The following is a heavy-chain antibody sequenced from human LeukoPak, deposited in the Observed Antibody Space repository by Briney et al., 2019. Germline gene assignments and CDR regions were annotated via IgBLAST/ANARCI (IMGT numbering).Heavy chain of an antibody. V-gene: IGHV4-38-2*02. J-gene: IGHJ6*02. D-gene: IGHD3-10*01. CDR1: GYSISSGYY. Sequence: SETLSLTCTVSGYSISSGYYWGWIRQPPGKGLEWIGSIYHSGSTYYNPSLKSRVTISVDTSKNQFSLKLSSVTAADTAVYYCARAPPPVWFGELPGSMDVWGQGTTVTVSS. CDR2: IYHSGST. CDR3: ARAPPPVWFGELPGSMDV.